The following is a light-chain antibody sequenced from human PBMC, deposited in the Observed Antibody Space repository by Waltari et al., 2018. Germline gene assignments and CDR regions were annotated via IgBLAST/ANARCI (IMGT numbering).Light chain of an antibody. Sequence: EIVMTQSPATLSVSPGERATISCRASQSISDYLAWYQQKPGQAPRLLIYGASIRATGIPARFSGSGSGTDFTLTISSLQSEDFAVYFCQQYSNWPPLTFGGGTKVDFK. CDR1: QSISDY. V-gene: IGKV3-15*01. J-gene: IGKJ4*01. CDR2: GAS. CDR3: QQYSNWPPLT.